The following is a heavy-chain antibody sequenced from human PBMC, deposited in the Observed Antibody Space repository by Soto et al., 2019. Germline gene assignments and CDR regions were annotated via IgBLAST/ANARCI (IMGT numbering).Heavy chain of an antibody. J-gene: IGHJ4*02. CDR1: GFAFNNYG. CDR3: AREDSIIIPAVSDF. V-gene: IGHV3-21*01. CDR2: ISKSDYT. Sequence: GGSLRLSCTVSGFAFNNYGISWVRQAPGKGLEWVSSISKSDYTYYSDSVTGRFTISRDNAKNSVSLQMNTLRVEDTAVYYCAREDSIIIPAVSDFWGQGTLVTVSS. D-gene: IGHD2-2*01.